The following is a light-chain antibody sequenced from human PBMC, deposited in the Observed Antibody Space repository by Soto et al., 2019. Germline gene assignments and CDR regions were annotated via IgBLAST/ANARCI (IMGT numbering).Light chain of an antibody. Sequence: IVLTQSPGTLSLSPGERATLSCRASQSVSSSYLAWYQQKPGQAPRRLIYGASSRATGIPDRFSGSWSGTDFTRTISRLEPDDFAVYYCQQYGSSPLTFGGGTKVEIK. V-gene: IGKV3-20*01. J-gene: IGKJ4*01. CDR3: QQYGSSPLT. CDR1: QSVSSSY. CDR2: GAS.